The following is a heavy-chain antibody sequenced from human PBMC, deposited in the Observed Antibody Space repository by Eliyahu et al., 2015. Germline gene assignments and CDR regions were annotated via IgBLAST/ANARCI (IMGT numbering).Heavy chain of an antibody. CDR1: GXXXGNYX. CDR2: ISASGGTT. CDR3: ARVTTSAIVGATGSYYFDY. Sequence: EVQLLESGGGLVQPGGSLRLSCAASGXXXGNYXXSWVRQAPGKGPEWVSVISASGGTTFYADSVKGRFTISRDNSKNTLYLQMNSLGAEDTAVYYCARVTTSAIVGATGSYYFDYWGQGTLVTVSS. J-gene: IGHJ4*02. V-gene: IGHV3-23*01. D-gene: IGHD1-26*01.